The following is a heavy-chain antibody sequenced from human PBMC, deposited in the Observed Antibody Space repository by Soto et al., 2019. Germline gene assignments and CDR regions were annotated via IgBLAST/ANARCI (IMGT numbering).Heavy chain of an antibody. J-gene: IGHJ4*02. Sequence: QVQLVQSGAEVKKPGASVKVSCKASGYTFTSYGISWVRQAPGQGLEWMGWISAYNGNTNYAQKLQGRVTMTTDTSTSTGYMELRSLRSDDTAVYYCARVVGGIAVAIDYFDYWGQGTLVTVSS. CDR3: ARVVGGIAVAIDYFDY. CDR1: GYTFTSYG. D-gene: IGHD6-19*01. V-gene: IGHV1-18*01. CDR2: ISAYNGNT.